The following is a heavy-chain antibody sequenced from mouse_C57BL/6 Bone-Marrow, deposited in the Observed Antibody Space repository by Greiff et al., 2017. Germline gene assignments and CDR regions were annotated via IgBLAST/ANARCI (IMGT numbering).Heavy chain of an antibody. CDR2: ISDVGSYT. J-gene: IGHJ1*03. V-gene: IGHV5-4*03. CDR1: GFTFSSYA. CDR3: ARVSLDFDV. Sequence: DVKLVESGGGLVKPGGSLKLSCAASGFTFSSYAMSWVRQTPEKRLEWVATISDVGSYTYYPDNVKGRFTISRDNAKNNLYLQMSHLKSEDTAMYYCARVSLDFDVWGTGTTVTVSS.